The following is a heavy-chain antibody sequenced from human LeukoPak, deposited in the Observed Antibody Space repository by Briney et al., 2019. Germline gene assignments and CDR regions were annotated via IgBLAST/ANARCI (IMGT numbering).Heavy chain of an antibody. V-gene: IGHV3-30-3*01. D-gene: IGHD1-26*01. CDR3: ARAAGKVGATGLMDY. Sequence: HPGRSLRLSCAASGFTFSSYALHWVRQAPGTGLERVAVISYDGSNKYYADSVKGRFTISRDNSKNTLYLQMNSLRAEDTAVYYCARAAGKVGATGLMDYWGLGTLVTVSS. CDR2: ISYDGSNK. CDR1: GFTFSSYA. J-gene: IGHJ4*02.